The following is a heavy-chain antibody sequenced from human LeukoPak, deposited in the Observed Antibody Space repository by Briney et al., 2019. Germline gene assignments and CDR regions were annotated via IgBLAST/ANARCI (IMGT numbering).Heavy chain of an antibody. CDR3: ASLWSPDYGVFDY. D-gene: IGHD4-17*01. J-gene: IGHJ4*02. CDR1: GGTFSSYA. CDR2: IIPIFGTA. V-gene: IGHV1-69*13. Sequence: SVKVSCKASGGTFSSYAISWVRQAPGQGLEWMGGIIPIFGTANYAQKFQGRVTITADESTSTAYMELSSLRSEDTAVYYCASLWSPDYGVFDYWGQGTLVTVSA.